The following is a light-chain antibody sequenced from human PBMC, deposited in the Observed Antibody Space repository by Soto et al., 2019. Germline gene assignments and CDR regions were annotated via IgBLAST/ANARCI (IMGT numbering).Light chain of an antibody. J-gene: IGKJ1*01. CDR2: DAS. CDR1: QSISSW. V-gene: IGKV1-5*01. Sequence: DIQLTQSPSTLSASVGDRVTISCRASQSISSWWAWYQQKPGKAPKLLIYDASSLDSGVPPRFSGSGSGTEFTLTISSLQPDDFATYYCQQYETFGQGTKVEIK. CDR3: QQYET.